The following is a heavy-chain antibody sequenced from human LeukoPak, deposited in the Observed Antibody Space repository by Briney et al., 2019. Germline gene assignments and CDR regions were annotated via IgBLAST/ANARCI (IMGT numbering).Heavy chain of an antibody. CDR2: ISYDGGNK. Sequence: PGRSLRLSCAASGFTFSSYGMHWVRQAPGKGLEWVAVISYDGGNKYYADSVKGRFTISRDNSKNTLYLQMNSLRAEDTAVYYCAKEKSGYDTYYYGMDVWGQGTTVTVSS. CDR3: AKEKSGYDTYYYGMDV. CDR1: GFTFSSYG. D-gene: IGHD5-12*01. V-gene: IGHV3-30*18. J-gene: IGHJ6*02.